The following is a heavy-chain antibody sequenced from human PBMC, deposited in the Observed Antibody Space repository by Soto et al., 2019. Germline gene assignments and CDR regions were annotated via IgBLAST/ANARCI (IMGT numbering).Heavy chain of an antibody. CDR1: GFTFSSYA. CDR2: ISGSGGST. V-gene: IGHV3-23*01. CDR3: AKPKDQQLVVNWFDP. Sequence: PGGSLRLSCAASGFTFSSYAMIWVRQAPGKGLEWVSAISGSGGSTYYADSVKGRFTISRDNSKNTLYLQMNSLRAEDTAVYYCAKPKDQQLVVNWFDPWGQGTLVTVSS. J-gene: IGHJ5*02. D-gene: IGHD6-13*01.